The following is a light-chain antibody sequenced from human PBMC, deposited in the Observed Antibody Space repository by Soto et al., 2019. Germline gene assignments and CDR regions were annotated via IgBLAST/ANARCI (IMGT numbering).Light chain of an antibody. CDR3: QQRSNWPPEFT. Sequence: EIVLTQSPATLSLSPGERATLSCRASQSVSSYLAWYQQKPGQAPRLLIYDASNRATGIPARFSGSGSGTDVTRTISSLEPEDFAVYYCQQRSNWPPEFTFGPGTKVDIK. CDR1: QSVSSY. V-gene: IGKV3-11*01. J-gene: IGKJ3*01. CDR2: DAS.